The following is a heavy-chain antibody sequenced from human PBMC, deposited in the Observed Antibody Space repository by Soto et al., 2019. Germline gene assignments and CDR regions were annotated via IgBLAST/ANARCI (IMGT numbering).Heavy chain of an antibody. CDR2: IDPSDSYT. D-gene: IGHD3-22*01. CDR3: AREWRLRDGAYYYDSSGYMS. V-gene: IGHV5-10-1*01. J-gene: IGHJ5*02. CDR1: GYSFTSYW. Sequence: PGESLKISCKGSGYSFTSYWISWVRQMPGKGLEWMGRIDPSDSYTNYSPSFQGHVTISADKSISTAYLQWSSLKASDTAMNYCAREWRLRDGAYYYDSSGYMSWGQGTLVTVSS.